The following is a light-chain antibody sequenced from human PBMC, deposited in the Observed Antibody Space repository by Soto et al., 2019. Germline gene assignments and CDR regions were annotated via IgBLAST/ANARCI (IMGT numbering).Light chain of an antibody. CDR2: DVG. CDR3: SSKTTTNTII. Sequence: QSALSQPASVSGPPGQSIAISCTGTNSDVGTYDYVSWYQQHPGKAPKLMIYDVGKRPSGISDRFSGSKSGNTASLTISGLLAEDEADYYCSSKTTTNTIIFGGGTKLTVL. CDR1: NSDVGTYDY. V-gene: IGLV2-14*03. J-gene: IGLJ2*01.